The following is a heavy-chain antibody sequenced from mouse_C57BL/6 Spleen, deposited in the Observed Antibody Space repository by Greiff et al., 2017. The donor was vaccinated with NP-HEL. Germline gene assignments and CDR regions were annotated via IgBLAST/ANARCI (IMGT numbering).Heavy chain of an antibody. CDR3: ARWDYGSSYEIYCYAMDY. Sequence: VQLQQPGAELVKPGASVKMSCKASGYTFTSYWITWVKQRPGQGLEWIGDIYPGSGSTNYNEKFKSKATLTVDTSSSTAYMQLSSLTSEDSAVYYCARWDYGSSYEIYCYAMDYWGQGTTVTVAS. CDR2: IYPGSGST. V-gene: IGHV1-55*01. D-gene: IGHD1-1*01. CDR1: GYTFTSYW. J-gene: IGHJ4*01.